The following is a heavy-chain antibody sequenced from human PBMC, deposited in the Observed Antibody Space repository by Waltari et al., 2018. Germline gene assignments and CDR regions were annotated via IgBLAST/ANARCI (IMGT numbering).Heavy chain of an antibody. Sequence: QVQLQESGPGLVKPSETLSLTCTVSGGSISSYYWSWIRQPPGKGLEWIGYIYYSGSTNYNPSLKSRVTISVDTSKNQFSLKLSSVTAADTSVYYCARDRPHYDRSGYYYSSTFDYWGQGTLVTVSS. V-gene: IGHV4-59*01. CDR2: IYYSGST. CDR3: ARDRPHYDRSGYYYSSTFDY. D-gene: IGHD3-22*01. J-gene: IGHJ4*02. CDR1: GGSISSYY.